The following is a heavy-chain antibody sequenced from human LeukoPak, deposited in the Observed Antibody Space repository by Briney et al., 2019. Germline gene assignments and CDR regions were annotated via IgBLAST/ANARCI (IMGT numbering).Heavy chain of an antibody. CDR2: IYHSGST. D-gene: IGHD1-26*01. CDR1: GYSISSGYY. J-gene: IGHJ4*02. Sequence: SETLSLTCTVSGYSISSGYYWGWIRQPPGKGLEWIGSIYHSGSTYYNPSLKSRVTISVDTSKHQFSLKLSSVTAADTAVYYCARLGASGSYYSSYFDYWGQGTLVTVSS. CDR3: ARLGASGSYYSSYFDY. V-gene: IGHV4-38-2*02.